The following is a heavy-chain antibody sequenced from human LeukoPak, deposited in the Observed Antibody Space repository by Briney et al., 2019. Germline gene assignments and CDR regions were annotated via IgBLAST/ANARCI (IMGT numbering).Heavy chain of an antibody. CDR1: GGSISSYY. CDR3: ARTQKTLLFLEWLPLDFDP. J-gene: IGHJ5*02. CDR2: IYTSGST. V-gene: IGHV4-4*09. D-gene: IGHD3-3*01. Sequence: PSETLSLTCTVSGGSISSYYWSWIRQPPGKGLEWIGYIYTSGSTNYNPSLKSRVTISVDTSKNQFSLKLSSVTAADTAVYYCARTQKTLLFLEWLPLDFDPWGQGTLVTVSS.